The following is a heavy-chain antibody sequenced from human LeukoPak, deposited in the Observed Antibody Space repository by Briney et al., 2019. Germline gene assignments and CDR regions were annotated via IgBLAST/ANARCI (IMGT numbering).Heavy chain of an antibody. J-gene: IGHJ4*02. D-gene: IGHD3-10*01. CDR2: ISGGGST. Sequence: PGGSLRLSCAASGFTVSSNYMSWVCQTPGKGLEWVSIISGGGSTYYADSVKGRFTISRDNSKNTLYLQMNSLRAEDTAVYYCASTWMVRYYFDYWGQGTLVIVSS. CDR3: ASTWMVRYYFDY. V-gene: IGHV3-53*01. CDR1: GFTVSSNY.